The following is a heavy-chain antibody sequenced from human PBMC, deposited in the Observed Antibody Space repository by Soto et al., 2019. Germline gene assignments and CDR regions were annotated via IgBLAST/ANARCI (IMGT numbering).Heavy chain of an antibody. V-gene: IGHV1-24*01. Sequence: ASVKVSCKVSGYTLTELSMHWVRQAPGKGLEWMGGWDPEDGETIYAQKFQGRVTMTEDTSTDTAYMELSSLRSEDTAVYYCATLGAQMGPDAIDIWGQGTMVTVS. J-gene: IGHJ3*02. CDR3: ATLGAQMGPDAIDI. CDR1: GYTLTELS. D-gene: IGHD1-26*01. CDR2: WDPEDGET.